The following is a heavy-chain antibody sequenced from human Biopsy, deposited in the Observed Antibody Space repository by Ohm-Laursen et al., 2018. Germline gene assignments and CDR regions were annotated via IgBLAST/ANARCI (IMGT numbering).Heavy chain of an antibody. J-gene: IGHJ4*02. CDR2: IRPLNGDT. D-gene: IGHD3-16*02. V-gene: IGHV1-18*01. CDR1: GYNFISYS. CDR3: ARGEVTFGELIVSLDS. Sequence: ASVKVSCKTSGYNFISYSINWVRQAPGQGLEWMGWIRPLNGDTKYGQKFQDRVAMTTGTSTSTVYMELTSLRSDDTAVYYCARGEVTFGELIVSLDSWGQGTLVTVSS.